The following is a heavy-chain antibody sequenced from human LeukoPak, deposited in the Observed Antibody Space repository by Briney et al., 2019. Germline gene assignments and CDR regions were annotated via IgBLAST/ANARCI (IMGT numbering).Heavy chain of an antibody. CDR3: AKDIVVVPAARGNDAFDI. D-gene: IGHD2-2*01. CDR1: GFTFSSYD. CDR2: ISGSGGSK. Sequence: GGSLRLSCAASGFTFSSYDRSWVRQAPGKGLEWVSDISGSGGSKYYADPVKGRFTISRDNYKNTLYLQMNSLRAEDTAVYYCAKDIVVVPAARGNDAFDIWGQGTMVTVSS. J-gene: IGHJ3*02. V-gene: IGHV3-23*01.